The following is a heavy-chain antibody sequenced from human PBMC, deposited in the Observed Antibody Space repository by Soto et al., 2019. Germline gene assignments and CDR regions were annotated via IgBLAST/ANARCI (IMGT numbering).Heavy chain of an antibody. Sequence: PGGSLRLSCAASGFTFSGYAMSWVRQAPGKGLEWVAVISYDGSNKYYADSVKGRFTISRDNSKNTLYLQMNSLRAEDTAVYYCARDFARYGDYGYFDYWGQGTLVTVSS. J-gene: IGHJ4*02. V-gene: IGHV3-30-3*01. CDR3: ARDFARYGDYGYFDY. CDR2: ISYDGSNK. D-gene: IGHD4-17*01. CDR1: GFTFSGYA.